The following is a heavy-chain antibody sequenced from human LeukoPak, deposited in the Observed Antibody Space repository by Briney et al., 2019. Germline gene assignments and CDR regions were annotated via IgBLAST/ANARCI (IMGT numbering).Heavy chain of an antibody. CDR2: IKSKTDGGTT. Sequence: GGSLRLSCAASGFTFSNAWMSWVRQAPGKGLEWVGRIKSKTDGGTTDYAAPVKGRFTISRGDSKNTLYLQMNSLKTEDTAVYYCTTAQSVLWFGELLDYWGQGTLVTVSS. D-gene: IGHD3-10*01. J-gene: IGHJ4*02. V-gene: IGHV3-15*01. CDR1: GFTFSNAW. CDR3: TTAQSVLWFGELLDY.